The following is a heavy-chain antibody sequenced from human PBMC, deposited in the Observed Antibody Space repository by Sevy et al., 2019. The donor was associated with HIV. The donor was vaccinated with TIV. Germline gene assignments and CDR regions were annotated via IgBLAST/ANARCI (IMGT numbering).Heavy chain of an antibody. Sequence: SENLSLTCAVYGGSFSGYYWSWIRQPPGKGLEWIGEINHSGSTNYNPSLKSRVTISVDTSRNQFSLKLSSVTAAEMAVYYCARRRPSGYYEYWGQGTLVTVSS. J-gene: IGHJ4*02. CDR2: INHSGST. CDR3: ARRRPSGYYEY. D-gene: IGHD3-3*01. V-gene: IGHV4-34*01. CDR1: GGSFSGYY.